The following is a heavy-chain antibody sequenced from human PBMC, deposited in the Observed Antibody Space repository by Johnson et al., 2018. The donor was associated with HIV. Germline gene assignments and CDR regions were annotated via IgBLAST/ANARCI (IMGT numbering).Heavy chain of an antibody. Sequence: VQLVESGGGLVQPGGSLRLSCAASGFTFSSYDMHWVRQATGKGLEWVSAIGTAGDTYYPGSVKGRFTISRENAKNSLYLQMGSLRAEDMAVYYCARDDSSSNGRAFDIWGQGTMVTVSS. CDR1: GFTFSSYD. CDR2: IGTAGDT. CDR3: ARDDSSSNGRAFDI. V-gene: IGHV3-13*01. D-gene: IGHD6-6*01. J-gene: IGHJ3*02.